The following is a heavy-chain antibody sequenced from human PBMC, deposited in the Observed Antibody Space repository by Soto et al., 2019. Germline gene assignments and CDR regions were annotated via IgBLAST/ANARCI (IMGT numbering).Heavy chain of an antibody. V-gene: IGHV3-23*01. CDR1: GFTFSAFA. J-gene: IGHJ4*02. Sequence: GGALSLSCTATGFTFSAFAMNWVRLAPGKGLEWVSSISDNGGGTYYADSGKGRFTVSRDNSKNALYLQMNSLSAEGPAVYYRAKGSRGPLDFDYWGQGTLVTVPS. D-gene: IGHD3-10*01. CDR2: ISDNGGGT. CDR3: AKGSRGPLDFDY.